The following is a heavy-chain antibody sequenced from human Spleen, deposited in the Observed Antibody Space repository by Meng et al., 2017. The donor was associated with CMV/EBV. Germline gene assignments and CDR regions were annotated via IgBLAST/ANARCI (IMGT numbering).Heavy chain of an antibody. D-gene: IGHD2-8*02. Sequence: SETLSLTCTVSGGSIISYYWSWVRQPPGKGLEWMGYIYYSGSTNYNPSLKSRVTISVDTSKNQFSLKLSSVTAADTAVYYCSRDTGGGRFDYWGQGTLVTVSS. CDR1: GGSIISYY. CDR3: SRDTGGGRFDY. CDR2: IYYSGST. V-gene: IGHV4-59*01. J-gene: IGHJ4*02.